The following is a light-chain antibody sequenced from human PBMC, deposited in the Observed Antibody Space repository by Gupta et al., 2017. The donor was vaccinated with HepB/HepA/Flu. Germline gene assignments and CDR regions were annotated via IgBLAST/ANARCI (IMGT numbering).Light chain of an antibody. V-gene: IGKV1-39*01. CDR1: QSITSY. CDR2: TAS. J-gene: IGKJ1*01. CDR3: QQNYSSPVT. Sequence: DIQMTQSPSSLSASVGDTVTITCRASQSITSYLNWYQQKPGQAPKLLIYTASTLQVGVPSRFSGSRSGTDFTLTIHGLQPEDFATYFCQQNYSSPVTFGQGTRVDIK.